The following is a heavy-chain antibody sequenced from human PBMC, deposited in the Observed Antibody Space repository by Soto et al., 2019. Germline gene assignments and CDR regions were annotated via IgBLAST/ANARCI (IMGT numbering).Heavy chain of an antibody. CDR3: ARDSVGGQQLVLDY. V-gene: IGHV3-33*01. CDR1: GFTFSSYG. Sequence: QVQLVESGGGVVQPGRSLRLSCAASGFTFSSYGMHWVRQAAGKGLEWVAVIWYDGSNKYYADAVKGRFTISRDNSKNTLYLQMNSLRAEDTAVYYCARDSVGGQQLVLDYWGQGTLVTVSS. J-gene: IGHJ4*02. CDR2: IWYDGSNK. D-gene: IGHD6-13*01.